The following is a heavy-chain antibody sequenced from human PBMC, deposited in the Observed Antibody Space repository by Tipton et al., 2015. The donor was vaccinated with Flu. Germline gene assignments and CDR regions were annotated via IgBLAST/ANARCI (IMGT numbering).Heavy chain of an antibody. V-gene: IGHV4-38-2*02. J-gene: IGHJ4*02. CDR1: GYSISDDYD. D-gene: IGHD2-2*01. CDR2: MHHNGAT. Sequence: LSLTCDVSGYSISDDYDWGWIRQPPEKGLEWIGSMHHNGATYYNPSLKSRVTMSVDTSRNQFSLKLTSVSAADTAVYYCVRDGHYSSSNGALDYWGQGTLVTVSS. CDR3: VRDGHYSSSNGALDY.